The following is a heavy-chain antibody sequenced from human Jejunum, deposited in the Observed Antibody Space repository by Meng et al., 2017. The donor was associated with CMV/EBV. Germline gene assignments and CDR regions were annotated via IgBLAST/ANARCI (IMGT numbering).Heavy chain of an antibody. V-gene: IGHV3-74*01. CDR2: INHDGTET. CDR3: VKDFAWSIDF. J-gene: IGHJ4*02. CDR1: GFSFSASV. Sequence: LGGSVGGLFRPGGCLELSCAASGFSFSASVMHWVRQDPGQGLVWVARINHDGTETIYRDSVRGRFTVSRDNTKNTVSLEMNSLRVEDTALYYCVKDFAWSIDFWGQGVLVTVSS. D-gene: IGHD3-3*01.